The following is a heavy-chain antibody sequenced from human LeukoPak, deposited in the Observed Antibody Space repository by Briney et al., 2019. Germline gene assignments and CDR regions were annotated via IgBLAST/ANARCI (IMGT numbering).Heavy chain of an antibody. CDR3: AAVVVAARLFDY. CDR2: INHSGST. J-gene: IGHJ4*02. V-gene: IGHV4-34*01. D-gene: IGHD2-15*01. Sequence: SETLSLTCAVYGGSFSGYYWRWIRQPPGKGPEWIGEINHSGSTNYNTSLKSRVTISVDTSKNQFSLKLSSVTAEDTAVYYCAAVVVAARLFDYWGQGTLVTVSS. CDR1: GGSFSGYY.